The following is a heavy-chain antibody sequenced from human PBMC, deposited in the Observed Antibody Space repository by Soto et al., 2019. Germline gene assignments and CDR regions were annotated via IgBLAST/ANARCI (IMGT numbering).Heavy chain of an antibody. Sequence: QITLKESGPTLVKPTQTLTLTCTFSGFSLSTSGVGVGWIRQPPGKALEWLALIYWDDDERYSPSLKSRLTITEDSSKNQVVLTMTNMDPVDTATYYCAHLRIVGTMGHFDYWGQGTLVTVSS. CDR1: GFSLSTSGVG. V-gene: IGHV2-5*02. CDR2: IYWDDDE. J-gene: IGHJ4*02. CDR3: AHLRIVGTMGHFDY. D-gene: IGHD5-12*01.